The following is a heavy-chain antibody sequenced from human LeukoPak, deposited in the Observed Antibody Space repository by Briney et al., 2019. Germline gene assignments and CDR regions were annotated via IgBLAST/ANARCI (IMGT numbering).Heavy chain of an antibody. V-gene: IGHV3-21*03. CDR2: IFSSSTYI. Sequence: PSETLSLTCTVSGGSISNYYWGWIRQAPGKGLEWVSFIFSSSTYIYYTDSVKGRFTISRDNAGNSLYLQMDNLRAEDTGVYYCARDFYDGFALDYWGQGTLVTVSS. J-gene: IGHJ4*02. CDR1: GGSISNYY. D-gene: IGHD2/OR15-2a*01. CDR3: ARDFYDGFALDY.